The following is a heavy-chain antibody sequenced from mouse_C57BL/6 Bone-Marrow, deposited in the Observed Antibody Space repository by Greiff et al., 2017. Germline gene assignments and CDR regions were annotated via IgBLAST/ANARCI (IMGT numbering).Heavy chain of an antibody. J-gene: IGHJ3*01. V-gene: IGHV5-9*01. Sequence: EVQRVESGGGLVKPGGSLKLSCAASGFTFSSYTMSWVRQTPEKRLEWVATISGGGGNTYYPDSVKGRFTIARDNAKNTLYLQMSSLRSEDTALYYCARRNYYGSSYGGAWFAYWGQGTLVTVSA. CDR2: ISGGGGNT. D-gene: IGHD1-1*01. CDR1: GFTFSSYT. CDR3: ARRNYYGSSYGGAWFAY.